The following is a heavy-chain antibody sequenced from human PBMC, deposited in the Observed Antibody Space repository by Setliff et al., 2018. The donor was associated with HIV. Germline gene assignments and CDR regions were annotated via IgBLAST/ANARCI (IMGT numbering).Heavy chain of an antibody. J-gene: IGHJ6*03. D-gene: IGHD2-15*01. CDR3: ARGPVVTVRWWYYYYYMDV. CDR2: IVVGSGNT. CDR1: GFTFTSSA. V-gene: IGHV1-58*02. Sequence: SVKVSCKASGFTFTSSAMQWVRQARGQRLEWIGWIVVGSGNTNYAQKFQERVTITRDMSTSTAYMELSSLRSEDTAVYYCARGPVVTVRWWYYYYYMDVWGKGTTVTSP.